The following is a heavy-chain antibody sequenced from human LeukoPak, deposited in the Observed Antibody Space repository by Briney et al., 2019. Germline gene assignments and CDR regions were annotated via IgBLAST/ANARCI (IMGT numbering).Heavy chain of an antibody. CDR3: ARGLLLWFGELKGFDY. J-gene: IGHJ4*02. CDR2: MNPNSSNT. Sequence: ASVKVSCKASGYTFTSYDINWVRQATGQGLEWMGWMNPNSSNTGYAQKFQGRVTITRNTSISTAYMELSSLRSEDTAVYYCARGLLLWFGELKGFDYWGQGTLVTVSS. V-gene: IGHV1-8*03. D-gene: IGHD3-10*01. CDR1: GYTFTSYD.